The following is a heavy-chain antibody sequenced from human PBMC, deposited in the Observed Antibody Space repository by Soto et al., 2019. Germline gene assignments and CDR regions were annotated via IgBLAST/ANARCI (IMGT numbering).Heavy chain of an antibody. J-gene: IGHJ5*02. CDR3: ARAEGITMVRGPTNWFDP. D-gene: IGHD3-10*01. Sequence: ASVKVSCKASGYTFTSYGISWVRQAPGQGLEWMGWISAYNGNTNYAQKLQGRVTMTTDTSTSTAYMELRSLRSDDTAVYYCARAEGITMVRGPTNWFDPWGQGTLVTVSS. CDR1: GYTFTSYG. CDR2: ISAYNGNT. V-gene: IGHV1-18*04.